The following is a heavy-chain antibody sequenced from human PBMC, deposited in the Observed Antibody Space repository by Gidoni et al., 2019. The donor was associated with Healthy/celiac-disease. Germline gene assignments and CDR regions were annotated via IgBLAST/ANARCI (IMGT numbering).Heavy chain of an antibody. V-gene: IGHV3-9*01. CDR1: GFTFDDYA. CDR3: AKDWLPIRGVTPGAFDI. CDR2: ISWNSGSI. D-gene: IGHD3-10*01. J-gene: IGHJ3*02. Sequence: EVQLVESGGGLVQPGRSLRLSCAASGFTFDDYAMHWVRQAPGKGLEWVSGISWNSGSIGYADSVKGRFTISRDNAKNSLYLQMNSLRAEDTALYYCAKDWLPIRGVTPGAFDIWGQGTMVTVSA.